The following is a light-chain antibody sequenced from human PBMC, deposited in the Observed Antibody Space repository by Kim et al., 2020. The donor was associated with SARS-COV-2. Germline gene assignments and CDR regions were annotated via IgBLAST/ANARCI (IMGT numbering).Light chain of an antibody. J-gene: IGLJ2*01. CDR1: KFCYKY. Sequence: SSYLPHPPSFSFSPLHTSILTFSLYKFCYKYAFFYHQKPGQSPVLVIYQDSKRPSGIPERFSGSNSGNTATLTIRGTQAMDEAEYYCQAWDSRTVVFGGG. CDR3: QAWDSRTVV. V-gene: IGLV3-1*01. CDR2: QDS.